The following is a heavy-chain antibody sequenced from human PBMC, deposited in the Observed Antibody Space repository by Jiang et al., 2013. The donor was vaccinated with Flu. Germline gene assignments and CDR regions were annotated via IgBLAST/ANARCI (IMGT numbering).Heavy chain of an antibody. D-gene: IGHD6-19*01. J-gene: IGHJ4*02. V-gene: IGHV3-21*01. CDR3: ARYSSGWFGY. Sequence: QLLESGGGLVKPGGSLRLSCAASGFTFSSYSMNWVRQAPGKGLEWVSFISSSSSYIYYADSVKGRFTISRNNAKNSLYLQMNSLRAEDTAVYYCARYSSGWFGYWGQGTLVTLSS. CDR2: ISSSSSYI. CDR1: GFTFSSYS.